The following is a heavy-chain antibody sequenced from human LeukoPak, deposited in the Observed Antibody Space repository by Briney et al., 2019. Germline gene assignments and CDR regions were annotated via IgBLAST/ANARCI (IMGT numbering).Heavy chain of an antibody. CDR1: GGSISSYY. Sequence: PSETLSLTCTVSGGSISSYYWSWIRQPAGKGLEWIGRIYTSGSTNYNPSLKSRVTMSVDTSKNQFSLKLSSVTAADTAVYYCARREPPYYYYYMDVWGKGTTVTVSS. D-gene: IGHD1-26*01. CDR3: ARREPPYYYYYMDV. V-gene: IGHV4-4*07. J-gene: IGHJ6*03. CDR2: IYTSGST.